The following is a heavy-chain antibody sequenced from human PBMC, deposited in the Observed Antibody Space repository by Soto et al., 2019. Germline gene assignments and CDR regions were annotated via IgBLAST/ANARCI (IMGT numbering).Heavy chain of an antibody. V-gene: IGHV3-33*01. Sequence: QVQLVESGGGVVQPGRSLRLSCAASGFTFSSYGMHWVRQAPGKGRGWVAVIWYDGSNKYYADYLKGRFTISRDNSKNTLYLHMNRLRAEDTAVYYCARDGGCRDGYTVGCNWFDHWGQGTLVTVSS. J-gene: IGHJ5*02. CDR1: GFTFSSYG. CDR3: ARDGGCRDGYTVGCNWFDH. CDR2: IWYDGSNK. D-gene: IGHD5-12*01.